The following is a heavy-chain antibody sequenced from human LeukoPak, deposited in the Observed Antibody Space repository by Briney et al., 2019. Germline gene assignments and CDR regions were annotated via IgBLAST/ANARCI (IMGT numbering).Heavy chain of an antibody. D-gene: IGHD6-19*01. CDR1: GFTFSSYW. CDR3: ARALEFIAVAGTSGY. V-gene: IGHV3-7*01. J-gene: IGHJ4*02. CDR2: IKQDGSEK. Sequence: GGSLRLSCAASGFTFSSYWMSWVRQAPGKGLGWVANIKQDGSEKYYVDSVKGRFTISRDNAKNSLYLQMNSLRAEDTAVYYCARALEFIAVAGTSGYWGQGTLVTVSS.